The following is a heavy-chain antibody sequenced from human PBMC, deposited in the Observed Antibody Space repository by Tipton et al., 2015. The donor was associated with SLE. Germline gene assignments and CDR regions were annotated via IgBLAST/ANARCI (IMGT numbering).Heavy chain of an antibody. Sequence: SLRLSCAASGFTFSSYEMNWVRQAPGKGLEWVSYISSSGSTIYYADSVKGRFTISRDNAKNSLYLQMNSLRAEDTAVYYCARVSIGELLALFDYWGQGTLVTVSS. D-gene: IGHD1-26*01. J-gene: IGHJ4*02. CDR3: ARVSIGELLALFDY. CDR1: GFTFSSYE. CDR2: ISSSGSTI. V-gene: IGHV3-48*03.